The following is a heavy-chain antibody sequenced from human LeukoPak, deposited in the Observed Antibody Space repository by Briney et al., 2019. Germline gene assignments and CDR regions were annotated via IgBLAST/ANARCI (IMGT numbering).Heavy chain of an antibody. J-gene: IGHJ4*02. V-gene: IGHV3-30*03. CDR2: ISYDGSNK. CDR3: ASPRGSYADY. CDR1: GFTFSTYW. D-gene: IGHD1-26*01. Sequence: TGGSLRLSCAGSGFTFSTYWMHWVRQAPGKGLEWVAVISYDGSNKYYADSVKGRFTISRDNSKNTLYLQMNSLRAEDTAVYYCASPRGSYADYWGQGTLVTVSS.